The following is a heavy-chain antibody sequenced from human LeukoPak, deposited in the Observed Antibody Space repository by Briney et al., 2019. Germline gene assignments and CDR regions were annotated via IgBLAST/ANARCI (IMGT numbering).Heavy chain of an antibody. CDR3: ARERGRAFAI. Sequence: GGSLRLSCAASGFTFSNAWMSWVRQAPGKGLEWVGRIKSKTDGGTTDYAAPVKGRFTISRDNAKNSLYLQMNSLRAEDTAVYYCARERGRAFAIWGQGTMVTVSS. J-gene: IGHJ3*02. V-gene: IGHV3-15*01. CDR1: GFTFSNAW. CDR2: IKSKTDGGTT.